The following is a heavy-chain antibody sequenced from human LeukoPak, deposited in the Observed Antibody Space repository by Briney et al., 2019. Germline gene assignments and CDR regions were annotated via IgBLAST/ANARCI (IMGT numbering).Heavy chain of an antibody. V-gene: IGHV3-23*01. CDR2: ISGSGGNT. J-gene: IGHJ4*02. CDR3: AKHLDFLTGFRG. D-gene: IGHD3-9*01. CDR1: GFTFSNYA. Sequence: SGGSLRLSCAASGFTFSNYAMSWVRQAPGKGLEWVSTISGSGGNTYYADSVKGRFTISRDSPKNTLYLQMNSLRAEDTAVYFCAKHLDFLTGFRGWGQGTLVTVSS.